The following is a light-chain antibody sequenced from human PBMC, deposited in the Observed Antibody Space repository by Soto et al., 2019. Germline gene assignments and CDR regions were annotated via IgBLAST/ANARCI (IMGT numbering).Light chain of an antibody. Sequence: EIVLTQSPGTLSLSPGERATLSCRASQSVSSNFLAWYQQKPGQAPRLLIYGASNRATGIPDKFNGSGSGTDFTLTISRLEPEDFAMYYCQQYGSSPRTFGQGTKVDI. CDR1: QSVSSNF. J-gene: IGKJ1*01. CDR3: QQYGSSPRT. CDR2: GAS. V-gene: IGKV3-20*01.